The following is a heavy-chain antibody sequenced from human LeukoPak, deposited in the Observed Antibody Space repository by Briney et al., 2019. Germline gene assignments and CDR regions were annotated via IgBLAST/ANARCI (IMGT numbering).Heavy chain of an antibody. CDR3: ARGFRNSAATRRGAFDY. V-gene: IGHV1-2*02. Sequence: ASVKVSCKASGYTFTGYYMHWVRQAPGQGLEWMGWINPNSGGTNYAQKFQGRVTMTRDTSISTAYMELSRLRSDGTAVYYCARGFRNSAATRRGAFDYWGQGTLVTVSS. D-gene: IGHD2-15*01. J-gene: IGHJ4*02. CDR2: INPNSGGT. CDR1: GYTFTGYY.